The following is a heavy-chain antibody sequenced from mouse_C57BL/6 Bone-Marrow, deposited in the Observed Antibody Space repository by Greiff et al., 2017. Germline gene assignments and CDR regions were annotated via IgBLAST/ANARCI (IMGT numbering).Heavy chain of an antibody. J-gene: IGHJ4*01. Sequence: EVKLQESGGGLVQPGESLKLSCESNEYEFPSHDMSWVRQTPEKRLELVAAINSDGGSTYYPDTMERRFIISRDNTKKTLYLQMSSLRSEDTALYYCARHGYGYYAMDYWGQGTSVTVSS. V-gene: IGHV5-2*01. D-gene: IGHD2-2*01. CDR3: ARHGYGYYAMDY. CDR2: INSDGGST. CDR1: EYEFPSHD.